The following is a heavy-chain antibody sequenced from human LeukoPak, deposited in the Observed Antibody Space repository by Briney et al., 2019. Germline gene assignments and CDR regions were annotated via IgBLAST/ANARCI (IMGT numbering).Heavy chain of an antibody. CDR2: IRSKAYGGTT. J-gene: IGHJ4*02. CDR3: TRAPGITMIVVVPYYFDY. CDR1: GFTFSSYS. Sequence: TGGSLRLSCAASGFTFSSYSMNWVRQAPGKGLEWVGFIRSKAYGGTTEYAASVKGRFTISRDDSKSIAYLQMNSLKTEDTAAYYCTRAPGITMIVVVPYYFDYWGQGTLVTVSS. D-gene: IGHD3-22*01. V-gene: IGHV3-49*04.